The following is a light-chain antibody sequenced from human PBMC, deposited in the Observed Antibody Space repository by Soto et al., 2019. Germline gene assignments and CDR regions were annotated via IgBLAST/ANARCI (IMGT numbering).Light chain of an antibody. J-gene: IGKJ1*01. CDR3: QQYNNYWT. CDR1: QSVNTW. V-gene: IGKV1-5*03. CDR2: KAS. Sequence: IQLTQSPSTLSASVGDRVTITCRANQSVNTWLARFQQKPGKAPNLLIYKASTLESGVPLRFSGSGSDTEFTLTIKSLQPDDSATYYCQQYNNYWTFGQGTKVDIK.